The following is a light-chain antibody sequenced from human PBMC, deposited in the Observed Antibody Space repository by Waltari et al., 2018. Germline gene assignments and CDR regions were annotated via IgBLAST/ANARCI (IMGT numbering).Light chain of an antibody. CDR3: SSYAGSNNAFV. CDR1: SSDLGGYNS. V-gene: IGLV2-8*01. J-gene: IGLJ1*01. CDR2: EVS. Sequence: QSALTQPPSASGSPGPSVTISCTGPSSDLGGYNSVPWYQQYPGKAPKLMIYEVSKRPSGVPDRFSGSKSGNTASLTVSGLQAEDEADYYCSSYAGSNNAFVFGTGTKVTVL.